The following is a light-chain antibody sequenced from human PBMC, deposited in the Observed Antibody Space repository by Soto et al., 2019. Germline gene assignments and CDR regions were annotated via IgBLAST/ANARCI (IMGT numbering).Light chain of an antibody. CDR3: SSYTITTTYV. J-gene: IGLJ1*01. CDR2: EVS. CDR1: SSDVGGYNY. V-gene: IGLV2-14*01. Sequence: QSVLTQPASVSGSPGQSITISCTGTSSDVGGYNYVSWCQQHPGKAPKLIIYEVSNRPSGVSNRFSASKSGNTASLTISGLQAEDEADYYCSSYTITTTYVFGTGTKLTVL.